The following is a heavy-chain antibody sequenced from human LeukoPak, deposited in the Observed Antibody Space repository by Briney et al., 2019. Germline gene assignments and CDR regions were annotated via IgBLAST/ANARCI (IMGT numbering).Heavy chain of an antibody. CDR1: GFTFSNAW. CDR3: TTVGYYDSSGYDDY. J-gene: IGHJ4*02. D-gene: IGHD3-22*01. V-gene: IGHV3-15*01. Sequence: GGSLRLSSAASGFTFSNAWMSWVRQAPGKGLEWVGRIKSKTDGGTTDYAAPVKGRFTISRDDSKNTLYLQMNSLKTEDTAVYYCTTVGYYDSSGYDDYWGQGTLVTVSS. CDR2: IKSKTDGGTT.